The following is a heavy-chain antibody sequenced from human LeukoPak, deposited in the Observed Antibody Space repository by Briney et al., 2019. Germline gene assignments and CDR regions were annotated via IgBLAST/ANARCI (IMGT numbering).Heavy chain of an antibody. CDR3: ARDSEEMATTSPAGDY. CDR2: ISAYNGNT. Sequence: ASVKVSCKASGYTFTRYGISWVRQAPGQGLEWMGWISAYNGNTNYAQKLQGRVTMTTDTSTSTAYMELRSLRSDDTAVYYCARDSEEMATTSPAGDYWGQGTLVTVSS. CDR1: GYTFTRYG. J-gene: IGHJ4*02. V-gene: IGHV1-18*01. D-gene: IGHD5-24*01.